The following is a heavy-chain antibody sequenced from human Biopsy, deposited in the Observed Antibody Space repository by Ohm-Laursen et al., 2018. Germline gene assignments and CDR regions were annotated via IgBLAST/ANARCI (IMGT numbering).Heavy chain of an antibody. D-gene: IGHD3-22*01. CDR2: IFNSANT. J-gene: IGHJ5*02. Sequence: SQILSLTCTVSGGSISSGGPYWSWIRQRPGKGLEWIGYIFNSANTYYNPSLKNLITISGDTSKNQFSLKLNSVTATDTAVYYCARGDYFDSNGYFWFDPWGQGTLVTVSS. CDR1: GGSISSGGPY. V-gene: IGHV4-31*01. CDR3: ARGDYFDSNGYFWFDP.